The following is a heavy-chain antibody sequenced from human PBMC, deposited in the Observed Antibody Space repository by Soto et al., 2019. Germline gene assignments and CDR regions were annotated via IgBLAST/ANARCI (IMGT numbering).Heavy chain of an antibody. D-gene: IGHD2-21*02. CDR3: ARDQPGVTANYYYYYYLDV. CDR1: AGSISSGGYY. CDR2: IYYSGST. V-gene: IGHV4-31*03. Sequence: SETLSLTCTVSAGSISSGGYYWSWIRQHPGKGLEWIGYIYYSGSTYYNPSLKSRVTISVDTSKNPFSLKLSSVTAAVTAVYYCARDQPGVTANYYYYYYLDVWGKGTTVTVSS. J-gene: IGHJ6*03.